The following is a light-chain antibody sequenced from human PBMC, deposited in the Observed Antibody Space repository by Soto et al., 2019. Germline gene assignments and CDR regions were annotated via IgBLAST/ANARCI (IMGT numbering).Light chain of an antibody. J-gene: IGKJ4*01. CDR1: QSIRSSS. Sequence: EIVLTQSPGTLSLSPGERATLSCRASQSIRSSSLAWYQQKPGQAPRLLIYGGSSRATGIPDRFSGGGSGTDFSLTISRLEPEDFAVYYCQRRDNWPSVTFGGGTKLQIK. CDR2: GGS. V-gene: IGKV3D-20*02. CDR3: QRRDNWPSVT.